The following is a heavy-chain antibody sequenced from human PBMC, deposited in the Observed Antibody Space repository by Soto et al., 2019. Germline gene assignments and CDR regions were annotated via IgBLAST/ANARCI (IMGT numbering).Heavy chain of an antibody. CDR3: ARSLTMTVVAHREVVSL. J-gene: IGHJ4*02. D-gene: IGHD3-22*01. Sequence: ASVKVSCKASGYTFNSYYMHWVRQAPGQGLEWMGIINPSGGSTSYAQKFQGRVTMTRDTSTSTVYMELSSLRSEDTAVYYCARSLTMTVVAHREVVSLWGQGTLVTVSS. V-gene: IGHV1-46*02. CDR1: GYTFNSYY. CDR2: INPSGGST.